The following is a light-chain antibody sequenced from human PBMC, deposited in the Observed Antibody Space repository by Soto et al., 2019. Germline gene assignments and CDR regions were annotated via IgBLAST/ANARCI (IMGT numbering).Light chain of an antibody. Sequence: QSALTQPASVSGSLGQSITISCTGTSSDVGSYNFVSWYQQHPGKAPKVIIYEVGKWPSGVSNRFSGSKSGNTASLTVSGLQAEDEADYFCGSYAGRSTWVFGGGTKLTVL. J-gene: IGLJ2*01. V-gene: IGLV2-23*02. CDR1: SSDVGSYNF. CDR2: EVG. CDR3: GSYAGRSTWV.